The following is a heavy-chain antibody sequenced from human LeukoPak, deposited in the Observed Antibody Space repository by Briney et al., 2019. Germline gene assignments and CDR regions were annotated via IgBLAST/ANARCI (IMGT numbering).Heavy chain of an antibody. V-gene: IGHV3-48*04. D-gene: IGHD3-9*01. CDR1: GFTFSSYS. J-gene: IGHJ4*02. CDR3: ARRSHYDILTGSKEYYYFDY. Sequence: GGSLRLSCAASGFTFSSYSMNWVRQAPGKGLEWVSYISSSSSTIYYADSVKGRFTISRDNAKNSLYLQMNSLRAEDTAVYYCARRSHYDILTGSKEYYYFDYWGQGTLVTVSS. CDR2: ISSSSSTI.